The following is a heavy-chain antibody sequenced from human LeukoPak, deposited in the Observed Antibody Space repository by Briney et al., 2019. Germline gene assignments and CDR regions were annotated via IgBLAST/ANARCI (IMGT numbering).Heavy chain of an antibody. CDR1: GFTFSSFS. Sequence: GGSLRLSCAASGFTFSSFSMSWVRQAPGKGLEWVSAISTLGESTYYADSVKGRFTISRDNSKNTLYLQVNSLRAEDTAVYYCAKGGKWDVTPFDYWGQGTLVTVSS. CDR2: ISTLGEST. D-gene: IGHD1-26*01. V-gene: IGHV3-23*01. J-gene: IGHJ4*02. CDR3: AKGGKWDVTPFDY.